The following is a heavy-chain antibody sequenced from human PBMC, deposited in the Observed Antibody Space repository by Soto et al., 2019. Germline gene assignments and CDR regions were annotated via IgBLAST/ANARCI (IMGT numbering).Heavy chain of an antibody. CDR3: ARDAREGFWGNYYYYYYMDV. J-gene: IGHJ6*03. CDR1: GFTFSSYG. V-gene: IGHV3-33*01. D-gene: IGHD7-27*01. Sequence: GSLRLSCAASGFTFSSYGMHWVRQAPGKGLEWVAVIWYDGSNKYYADSVKGRFTISRDNSKNTLYLQMNSLRAEDTAVYYCARDAREGFWGNYYYYYYMDVFAQGSAVTVSS. CDR2: IWYDGSNK.